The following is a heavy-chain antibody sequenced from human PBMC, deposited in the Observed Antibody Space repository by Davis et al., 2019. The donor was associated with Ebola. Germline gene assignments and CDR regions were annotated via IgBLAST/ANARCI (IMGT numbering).Heavy chain of an antibody. V-gene: IGHV3-73*01. Sequence: GESLKISCAASGFTFSGSAMHWVRQASGKGLEWVGRIRSKANSYATAYAASVKGRFTISRDDSKNTAYLQMNSLKTEDTAVYYCTISRGSSGVDDYWGQGTLVTVSS. J-gene: IGHJ4*02. CDR2: IRSKANSYAT. CDR3: TISRGSSGVDDY. D-gene: IGHD3-10*01. CDR1: GFTFSGSA.